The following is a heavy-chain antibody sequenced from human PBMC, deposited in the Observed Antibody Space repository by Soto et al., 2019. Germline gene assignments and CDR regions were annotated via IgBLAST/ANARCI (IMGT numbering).Heavy chain of an antibody. CDR1: GYTLIHYY. CDR2: IDPKNGDT. V-gene: IGHV1-2*02. Sequence: ASVKVSCKASGYTLIHYYIHWVRQAPGQGLEWLGWIDPKNGDTKTTQNFQGRVTLTRDTSISAAYMEISRLRSDDTAIYYCARSTGGHSFNGMDVWGQGTSVTVSS. CDR3: ARSTGGHSFNGMDV. J-gene: IGHJ6*02. D-gene: IGHD7-27*01.